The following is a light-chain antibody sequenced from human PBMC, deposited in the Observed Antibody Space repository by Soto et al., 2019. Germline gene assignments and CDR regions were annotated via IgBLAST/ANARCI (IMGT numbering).Light chain of an antibody. J-gene: IGLJ2*01. V-gene: IGLV2-14*01. CDR2: GVS. CDR1: TSDIGTYNY. CDR3: TSYTTRSTLG. Sequence: QSALTQPASVSGSPGQSITISCTGTTSDIGTYNYVSWYQHHPGKAPKLMIYGVSNRPSGVSNRFSGSKSGNTASLTISGLQAEDECDYYCTSYTTRSTLGFGGGTKLTV.